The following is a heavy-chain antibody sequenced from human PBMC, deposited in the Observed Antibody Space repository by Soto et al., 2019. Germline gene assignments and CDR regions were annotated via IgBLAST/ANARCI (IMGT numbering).Heavy chain of an antibody. Sequence: EAQLVESGGGLVKPGGSLRLACAASGFTFSTYTLNWVRQAPGKGLEWVSSISTSGDSTYYEDSLRGRFTISRDNARASLYLQMDSLRVEDTAMYYCTRDGEPRWGQGTMVTVSS. J-gene: IGHJ3*01. CDR1: GFTFSTYT. CDR3: TRDGEPR. D-gene: IGHD3-3*01. V-gene: IGHV3-21*01. CDR2: ISTSGDST.